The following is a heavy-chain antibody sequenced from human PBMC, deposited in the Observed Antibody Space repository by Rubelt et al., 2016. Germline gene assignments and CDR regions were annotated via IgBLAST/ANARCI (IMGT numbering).Heavy chain of an antibody. Sequence: GSGGGTFYADSVKGRFTISRDNSRNTLYLQMNSLRAEDTALYYCANAHDHTTSFRHFAYWGQGTLVTVAS. V-gene: IGHV3-23*01. CDR3: ANAHDHTTSFRHFAY. D-gene: IGHD2/OR15-2a*01. J-gene: IGHJ4*02. CDR2: GSGGGT.